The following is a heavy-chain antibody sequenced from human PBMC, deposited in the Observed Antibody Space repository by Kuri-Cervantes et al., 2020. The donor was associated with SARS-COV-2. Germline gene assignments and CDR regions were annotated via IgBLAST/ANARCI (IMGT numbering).Heavy chain of an antibody. V-gene: IGHV4-59*01. CDR1: GGSISSYY. J-gene: IGHJ3*02. CDR3: AREVEGSDAFDI. Sequence: ESLKISCTVSGGSISSYYWSWIRHPPGKGLEWIGYIYYSGSTNYNPSLKSRVTISVDTSKNQFSLKLSSVTAADTAVYYCAREVEGSDAFDIWGQGTMVTVSS. CDR2: IYYSGST.